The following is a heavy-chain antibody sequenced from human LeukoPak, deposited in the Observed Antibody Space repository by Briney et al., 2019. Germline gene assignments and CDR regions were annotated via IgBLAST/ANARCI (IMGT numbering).Heavy chain of an antibody. CDR1: GGSISSYY. Sequence: PSETLSLTCTVSGGSISSYYWSWIRQPAGKGLEWIGRIYTSGSTTYNPSLKSRVTISVDASKNQFSLKLSSVTAADTAVYYCARDRHVPGLYYYYMDVWGKGTTVTVSS. CDR3: ARDRHVPGLYYYYMDV. V-gene: IGHV4-4*07. D-gene: IGHD6-6*01. J-gene: IGHJ6*03. CDR2: IYTSGST.